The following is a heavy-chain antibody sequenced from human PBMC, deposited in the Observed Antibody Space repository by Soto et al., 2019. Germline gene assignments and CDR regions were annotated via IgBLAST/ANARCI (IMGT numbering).Heavy chain of an antibody. CDR3: ARQIYDSDTGPNFQYYFDS. J-gene: IGHJ4*02. Sequence: GGSLKISCKGSGYSFAGYWITWVRQKPGKGLEWMGRIDPSDSQTYYSPSFRGHVTISATKSITTVFLQRSSLRASDTAMYYCARQIYDSDTGPNFQYYFDSWGQGTPVTVSS. V-gene: IGHV5-10-1*01. CDR2: IDPSDSQT. CDR1: GYSFAGYW. D-gene: IGHD3-22*01.